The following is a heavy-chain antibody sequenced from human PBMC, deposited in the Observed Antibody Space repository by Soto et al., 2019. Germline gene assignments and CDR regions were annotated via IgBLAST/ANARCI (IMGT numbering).Heavy chain of an antibody. V-gene: IGHV3-23*01. J-gene: IGHJ6*03. D-gene: IGHD2-2*01. Sequence: EVQVLESGGGSVQPGGSLRLSCAASGFTFSSFAMSWVRHAPGKGLEWVSEITGSTGTPYYADSVKGRFIISRDNSKNTVHLQMNSLRVEDTAVYYCAKDTSSSPYYMDVWGKGTTVTVSS. CDR1: GFTFSSFA. CDR2: ITGSTGTP. CDR3: AKDTSSSPYYMDV.